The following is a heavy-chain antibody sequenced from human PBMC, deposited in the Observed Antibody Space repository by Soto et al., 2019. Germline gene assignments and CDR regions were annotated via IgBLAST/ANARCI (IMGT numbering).Heavy chain of an antibody. J-gene: IGHJ4*02. CDR3: GKDGNRVRGADY. CDR1: GFTFRNYL. V-gene: IGHV3-23*01. Sequence: EVQLLESGGGLVQPGGSLRLSCAASGFTFRNYLLSWVRQAPGKGLEWVSAISGTGGSTYYADSVKGRFTISRDNSKNTLYGQMNSLGVEDTAVYCCGKDGNRVRGADYWGKGALVTVSS. D-gene: IGHD3-10*01. CDR2: ISGTGGST.